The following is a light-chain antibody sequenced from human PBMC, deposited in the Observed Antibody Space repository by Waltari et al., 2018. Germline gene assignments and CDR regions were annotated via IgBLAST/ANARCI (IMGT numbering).Light chain of an antibody. CDR3: CSYAGSSTVK. V-gene: IGLV2-23*01. J-gene: IGLJ2*01. CDR1: SSDVGGYKL. CDR2: ADS. Sequence: QSALTQPASVSGSPGQSITISRTGTSSDVGGYKLFSWYRQHPGKAPGLMSYADSTRPSGSSNRSAGSKSGNPASLTISGLQAEDEAAYYCCSYAGSSTVKFGEGTYLTVL.